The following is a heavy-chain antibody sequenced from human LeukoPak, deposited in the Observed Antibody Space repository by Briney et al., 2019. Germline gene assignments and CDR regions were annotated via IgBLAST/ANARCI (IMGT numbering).Heavy chain of an antibody. D-gene: IGHD5-24*01. CDR1: GYSFTSYW. V-gene: IGHV5-51*01. Sequence: GESLKISCKGSGYSFTSYWIGWVRQMPGKGLEWMGIIYPGDSDTRYSPSFQGQVTISADKSISTAYLQWSSLKASDTAMYYCARHRVVGWREDNYYGMDVWGRGATVTVSS. CDR2: IYPGDSDT. J-gene: IGHJ6*02. CDR3: ARHRVVGWREDNYYGMDV.